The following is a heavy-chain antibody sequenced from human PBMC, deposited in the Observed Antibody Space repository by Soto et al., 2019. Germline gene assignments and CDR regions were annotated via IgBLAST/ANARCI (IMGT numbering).Heavy chain of an antibody. CDR3: AGQRSPEGWFDP. CDR2: VTVTGGST. J-gene: IGHJ5*02. Sequence: GSLRLSCAASAISFNTYGVTWVRQAPGKGLEWVSTVTVTGGSTYYADSVKGRFTISRDRSNYTVSLLLNSLRVEDTDIYYCAGQRSPEGWFDPWGQGTLVTVSS. V-gene: IGHV3-23*01. CDR1: AISFNTYG. D-gene: IGHD3-10*01.